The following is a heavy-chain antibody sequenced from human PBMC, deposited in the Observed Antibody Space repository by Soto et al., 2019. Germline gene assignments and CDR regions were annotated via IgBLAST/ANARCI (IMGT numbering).Heavy chain of an antibody. D-gene: IGHD5-12*01. CDR2: IDPSGGTT. J-gene: IGHJ4*02. CDR3: ARDMVATVRHFDY. CDR1: GYTFSNYY. V-gene: IGHV1-46*01. Sequence: QVQLVQSGAEVKKPGASVKVSCKASGYTFSNYYLQWGRQAPGQGLEWMGMIDPSGGTTNYAQKFQGRMTLTRDTSTSTVYMQLSSLRSDDTAVYYCARDMVATVRHFDYWGQGTLVTVSS.